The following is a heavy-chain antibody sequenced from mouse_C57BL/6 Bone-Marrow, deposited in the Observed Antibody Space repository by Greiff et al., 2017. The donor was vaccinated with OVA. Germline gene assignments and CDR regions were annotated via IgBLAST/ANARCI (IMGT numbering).Heavy chain of an antibody. CDR1: GYSFTGYY. CDR2: INPSTGGT. V-gene: IGHV1-42*01. CDR3: ARGGTSPVAY. D-gene: IGHD4-1*01. Sequence: VQLQQSGPELVKPGASVKISCKASGYSFTGYYMNWVKQSPEKSLEWIGEINPSTGGTTYNQKFKAKATLTVDKSSSTAYMQLKSLTSEDSAVYYSARGGTSPVAYWGQGTLVTVSA. J-gene: IGHJ3*01.